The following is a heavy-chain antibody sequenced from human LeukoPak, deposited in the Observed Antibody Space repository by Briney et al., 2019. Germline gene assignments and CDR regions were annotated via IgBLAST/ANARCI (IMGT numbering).Heavy chain of an antibody. Sequence: SETLSLTCAVHGASFAGYSWSWIRQSPGKELEWIGEVNRVGYTIYNPSLKSRVNISIDTSTTQFSLRLSCVTVADTAVYFCARERVVSDYNWFDPWGQGTLVTVSS. CDR1: GASFAGYS. CDR2: VNRVGYT. CDR3: ARERVVSDYNWFDP. J-gene: IGHJ5*02. V-gene: IGHV4-34*01. D-gene: IGHD6-25*01.